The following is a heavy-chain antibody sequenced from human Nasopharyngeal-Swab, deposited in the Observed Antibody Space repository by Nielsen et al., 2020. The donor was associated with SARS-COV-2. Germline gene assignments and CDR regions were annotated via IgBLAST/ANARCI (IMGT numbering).Heavy chain of an antibody. CDR3: ARGSGYSYGYRLDAFDI. D-gene: IGHD5-18*01. Sequence: SETLSLTCAVSGGSISSSNWWSWVRQPPGKGLEWIGSIYYSGSTYYNPSLKSRVTISVDTSKNQFSLKLSSVTAADTAVYYCARGSGYSYGYRLDAFDIWGQGTMVTVSS. CDR2: IYYSGST. CDR1: GGSISSSNW. J-gene: IGHJ3*02. V-gene: IGHV4-39*01.